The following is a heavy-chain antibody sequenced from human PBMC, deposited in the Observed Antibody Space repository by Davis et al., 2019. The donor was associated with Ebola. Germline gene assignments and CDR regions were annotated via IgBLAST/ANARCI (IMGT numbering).Heavy chain of an antibody. CDR3: ARSRQYYYYYYRMDV. CDR2: IIPIFGTA. CDR1: GYTFTSYD. J-gene: IGHJ6*02. Sequence: SVKVSCKASGYTFTSYDINWVRQAPGQGLEWMRGIIPIFGTANYAQKFQGRVTITADESTSTAYMELSSLRSEDKAVYYCARSRQYYYYYYRMDVWGQGTTVTVSS. V-gene: IGHV1-69*13.